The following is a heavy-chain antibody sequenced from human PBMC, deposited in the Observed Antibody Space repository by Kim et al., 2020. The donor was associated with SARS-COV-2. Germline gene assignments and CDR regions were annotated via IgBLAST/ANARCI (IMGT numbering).Heavy chain of an antibody. D-gene: IGHD2-2*01. Sequence: PSLKSRVTISVDTSKNQFSLKLSSVTAADTAVYYCALLGTTSWDYYGMDVWGQGTTVTVSS. V-gene: IGHV4-4*09. J-gene: IGHJ6*02. CDR3: ALLGTTSWDYYGMDV.